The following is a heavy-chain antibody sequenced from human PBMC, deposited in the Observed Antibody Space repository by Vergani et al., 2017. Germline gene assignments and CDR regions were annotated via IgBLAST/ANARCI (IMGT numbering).Heavy chain of an antibody. Sequence: QVQLVESGGGLVKPGGSLRLSCAASGFTFSDYYMSWIRQAPGKGLEWVSYISSSSSYIYYAGSVKGRCTISRDNAKNSLYLQMNSLRAEATAVYYCARDPIPYYDILAGYHFDCWGQGTLVTVSS. CDR3: ARDPIPYYDILAGYHFDC. V-gene: IGHV3-11*06. CDR1: GFTFSDYY. CDR2: ISSSSSYI. J-gene: IGHJ4*02. D-gene: IGHD3-9*01.